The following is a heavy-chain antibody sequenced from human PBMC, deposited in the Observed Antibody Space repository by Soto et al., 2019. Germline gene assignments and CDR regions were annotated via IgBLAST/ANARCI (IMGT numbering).Heavy chain of an antibody. CDR1: GFTFSDYW. CDR3: VRLGFVGEGEF. CDR2: IDGHGTNT. J-gene: IGHJ4*02. D-gene: IGHD3-16*01. Sequence: HPVGSLRLSCAASGFTFSDYWIHWVRHVPGEGLVWVSRIDGHGTNTDYAESVRGRFTISRDSAKSTAFLQMDSLRVEDTAVYHCVRLGFVGEGEFWCQGTPGTVSS. V-gene: IGHV3-74*01.